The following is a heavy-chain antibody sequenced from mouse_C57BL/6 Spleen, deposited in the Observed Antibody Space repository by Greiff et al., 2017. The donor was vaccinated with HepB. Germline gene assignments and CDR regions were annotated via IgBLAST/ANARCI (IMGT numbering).Heavy chain of an antibody. Sequence: EVKLQQSGPELVKPGASVKISCKASGYTFTDYYMNWVKQSHGKSLEWIGDINPNNGGTSYNQKFKGKATLTVDKSSSTAYMELRSLTSEDTAVYYCARLGYYGSSYAMDYWGQGTSVTVSS. CDR3: ARLGYYGSSYAMDY. D-gene: IGHD1-1*01. V-gene: IGHV1-26*01. J-gene: IGHJ4*01. CDR2: INPNNGGT. CDR1: GYTFTDYY.